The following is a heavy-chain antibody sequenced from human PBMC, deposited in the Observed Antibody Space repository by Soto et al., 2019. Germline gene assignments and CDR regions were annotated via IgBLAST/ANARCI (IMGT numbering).Heavy chain of an antibody. D-gene: IGHD2-2*01. CDR3: AKDLHSTRPIYYYYMDV. CDR1: GFTFSSYA. V-gene: IGHV3-23*01. Sequence: GGSLRLSCAASGFTFSSYAMSWVRQAPGKGLEWVSAISGSGGSTYYADSVKGRFTISRDNSKNTLYLQMNSLRAEDTAVYYCAKDLHSTRPIYYYYMDVWGKGTTVTVSS. CDR2: ISGSGGST. J-gene: IGHJ6*03.